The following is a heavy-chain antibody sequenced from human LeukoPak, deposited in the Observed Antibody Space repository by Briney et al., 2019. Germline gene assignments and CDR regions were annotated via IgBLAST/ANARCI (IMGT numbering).Heavy chain of an antibody. CDR2: IYYSGST. Sequence: PSETLPLTCTVSGGSISSYYWSWIRQPPGKGLEWIGYIYYSGSTNYNPSLKSRVTISVDTSKNQFSLKLSSVTAADTAVYYCARAPYGSATNNYYMDVWGKGTTVTVSS. J-gene: IGHJ6*03. CDR3: ARAPYGSATNNYYMDV. D-gene: IGHD3-10*01. CDR1: GGSISSYY. V-gene: IGHV4-59*01.